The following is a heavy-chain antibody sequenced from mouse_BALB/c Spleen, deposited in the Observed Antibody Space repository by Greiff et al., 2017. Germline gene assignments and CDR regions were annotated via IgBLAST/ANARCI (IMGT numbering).Heavy chain of an antibody. J-gene: IGHJ2*01. Sequence: VQLQQSGAELVKPGASVKLSCTASGFNIKDTYMHWVKQRPEQGLEWIGRIDPANGNTKYDPKFQGKATITADTSSNTAYLQLSSLTSEDTAVYYCARTVVATRAYFDYWGQGTTLTVSS. V-gene: IGHV14-3*02. CDR1: GFNIKDTY. CDR3: ARTVVATRAYFDY. D-gene: IGHD1-1*01. CDR2: IDPANGNT.